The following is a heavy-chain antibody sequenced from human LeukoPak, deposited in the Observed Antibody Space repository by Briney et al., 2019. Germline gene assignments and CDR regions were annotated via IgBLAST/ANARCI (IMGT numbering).Heavy chain of an antibody. D-gene: IGHD4-17*01. CDR3: ARDYGNWFDP. V-gene: IGHV1-2*02. CDR2: INPNSGGT. J-gene: IGHJ5*02. Sequence: ASVKVSCKASGYTFTSYGISWVRQAPGQGLEWMGWINPNSGGTNYAQKFQGRVTMTRDTSISTAYMELSRLRSDDTAVYYCARDYGNWFDPWGQGTLVTVSS. CDR1: GYTFTSYG.